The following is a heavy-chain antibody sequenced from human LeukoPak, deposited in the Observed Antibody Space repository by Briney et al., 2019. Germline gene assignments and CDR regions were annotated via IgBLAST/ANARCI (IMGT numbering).Heavy chain of an antibody. Sequence: GGSLRLSCTASGFTFSSYGMHWVRQAPGKGLEWVAVIWYDGSNKYYADSVKGRFTISRDNSKNTLYLQMNSLRAEDTAVYYCVGVAPYGDYEDYWGQGTLVTVSS. CDR2: IWYDGSNK. CDR3: VGVAPYGDYEDY. J-gene: IGHJ4*02. D-gene: IGHD4-17*01. V-gene: IGHV3-33*01. CDR1: GFTFSSYG.